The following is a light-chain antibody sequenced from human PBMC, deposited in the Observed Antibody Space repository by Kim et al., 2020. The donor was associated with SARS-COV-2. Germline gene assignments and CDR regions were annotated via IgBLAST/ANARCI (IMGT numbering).Light chain of an antibody. CDR1: TGPVTSDYY. V-gene: IGLV7-43*01. J-gene: IGLJ3*02. CDR3: LLYFGDAQLAV. Sequence: QAVVTQEPPLTVSPGGTVTLTCASSTGPVTSDYYPNWFQQKPGQAPRTLIYSTTKKHSWTPARFSGSLLGGRAALTLSGVQPEDEAEYYCLLYFGDAQLAVFGGGTQLTVL. CDR2: STT.